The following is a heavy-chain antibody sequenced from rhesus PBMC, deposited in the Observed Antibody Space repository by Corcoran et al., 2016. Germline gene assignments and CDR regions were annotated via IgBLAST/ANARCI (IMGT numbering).Heavy chain of an antibody. Sequence: EVEMLESGGGLAKPGGGLRLSWEASGFTLRSYWLSWVRQTPGKGLEWISAINSGGDSTFYSDSVKGRFTISRDNSKNTLSLQMNSLRAEDTAVYYCAGYSLDVWGRGVLVTVSS. V-gene: IGHV3S42*01. CDR3: AGYSLDV. J-gene: IGHJ5-2*02. CDR1: GFTLRSYW. D-gene: IGHD3-34*01. CDR2: INSGGDST.